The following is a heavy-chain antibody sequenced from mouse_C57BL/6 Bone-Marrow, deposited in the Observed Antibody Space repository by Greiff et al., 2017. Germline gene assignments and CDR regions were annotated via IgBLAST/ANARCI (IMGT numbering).Heavy chain of an antibody. V-gene: IGHV1-81*01. J-gene: IGHJ3*01. CDR2: IYPRSGNT. D-gene: IGHD1-1*01. CDR1: GYTFTSYG. Sequence: VQLQQSGAELARPGASVKLSCKASGYTFTSYGISWVKQRTGQGLEWIGEIYPRSGNTYYNEKFKGKATLTADKSSSTAYMELRSLTSEDSAVYFCARWEYYGSREAYWGQGTLVTVSA. CDR3: ARWEYYGSREAY.